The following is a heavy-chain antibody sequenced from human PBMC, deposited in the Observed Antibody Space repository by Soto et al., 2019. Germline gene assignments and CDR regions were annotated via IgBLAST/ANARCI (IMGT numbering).Heavy chain of an antibody. D-gene: IGHD3-9*01. J-gene: IGHJ5*02. CDR1: GGSISSGGYY. V-gene: IGHV4-31*03. CDR3: ASLNYDISTGYNLDP. CDR2: IYYNGST. Sequence: QVQLQESGPGLVKPSQTLSLTCTVSGGSISSGGYYWSWIRQHPGKGLEWIGYIYYNGSTYYNPSLKSRVTISGDTSKNQCSLKLSSVTAADTAVYYCASLNYDISTGYNLDPWGQGTLVTVSS.